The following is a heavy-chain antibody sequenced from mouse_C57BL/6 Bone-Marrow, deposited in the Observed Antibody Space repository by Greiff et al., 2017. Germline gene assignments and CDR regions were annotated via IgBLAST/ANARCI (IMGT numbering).Heavy chain of an antibody. CDR2: ISSGGSYT. CDR1: GFTFSSYG. CDR3: ARRSYDYDPSYYS. D-gene: IGHD2-4*01. J-gene: IGHJ4*01. Sequence: EVQLVESGGDLVKPGGSLKLSCAASGFTFSSYGMSWVRQTPDKRLEWVATISSGGSYTYYPDSVKGRFTISRDNAKNTLYLQMSSLKSEDTAMYYCARRSYDYDPSYYSWGQGTSVTVSS. V-gene: IGHV5-6*01.